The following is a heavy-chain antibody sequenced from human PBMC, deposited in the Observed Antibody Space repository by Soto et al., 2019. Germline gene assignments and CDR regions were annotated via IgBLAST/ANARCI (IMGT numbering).Heavy chain of an antibody. CDR1: GYTFSDYY. CDR3: TRASTVAGGLSNSIPNGY. Sequence: GASVKGSCKATGYTFSDYYMHWLRQAPGQGLEWMGWMNPKSGGTEYAQKFQGGVTMTRDTSISTAYMELNWLTSDDTAVYYCTRASTVAGGLSNSIPNGYWGQGTLVTVSP. CDR2: MNPKSGGT. J-gene: IGHJ4*02. V-gene: IGHV1-2*02. D-gene: IGHD6-19*01.